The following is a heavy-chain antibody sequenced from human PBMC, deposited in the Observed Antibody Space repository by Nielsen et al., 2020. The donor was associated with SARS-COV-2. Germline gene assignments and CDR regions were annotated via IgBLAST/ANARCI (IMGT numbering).Heavy chain of an antibody. V-gene: IGHV4-39*01. CDR2: IYYSGST. J-gene: IGHJ2*01. D-gene: IGHD3-3*01. CDR3: SRSGTYYDFWSGHYWYFDL. Sequence: WIRQPPGKGLEWIGSIYYSGSTYYNPSLKSRRTITVDTSKNQFPQKLISVTAADTAVYYCSRSGTYYDFWSGHYWYFDLWGRGTLVTVSS.